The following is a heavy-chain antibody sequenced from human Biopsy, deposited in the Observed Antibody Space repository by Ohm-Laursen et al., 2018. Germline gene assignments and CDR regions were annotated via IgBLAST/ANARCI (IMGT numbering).Heavy chain of an antibody. V-gene: IGHV4-59*07. CDR1: GGSINNFY. CDR3: ARGYAGLYEAFDF. J-gene: IGHJ3*01. D-gene: IGHD5-18*01. CDR2: IYYSGNT. Sequence: SDTLSLTCIVSGGSINNFYWSWIRQPPGKGLEWIGIIYYSGNTKYNPSLRSRVTISADKSTNQFSLKLRSVTAADTAVYYCARGYAGLYEAFDFWGQGTVVTVAS.